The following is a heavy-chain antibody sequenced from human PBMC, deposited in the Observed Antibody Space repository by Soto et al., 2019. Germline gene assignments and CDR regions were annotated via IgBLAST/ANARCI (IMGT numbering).Heavy chain of an antibody. CDR2: IIPILGTA. CDR1: GGTFSSYA. Sequence: QVQLVQSGAEVKKPGSSVKVSCKASGGTFSSYAISWVRHAPGQGLEWMGGIIPILGTANYAQKFQGRVTITADETTSTAYMELSSLRSADTAVYYCARSLAAACHFDYWGQGNLVTVSS. J-gene: IGHJ4*02. CDR3: ARSLAAACHFDY. V-gene: IGHV1-69*01. D-gene: IGHD6-13*01.